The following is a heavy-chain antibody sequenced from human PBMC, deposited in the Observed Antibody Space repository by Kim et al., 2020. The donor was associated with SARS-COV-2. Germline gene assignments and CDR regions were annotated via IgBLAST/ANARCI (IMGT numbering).Heavy chain of an antibody. CDR2: IKSKTDGGTT. CDR1: GFTFSNAW. J-gene: IGHJ3*02. CDR3: TTEEGSQDAFDI. D-gene: IGHD1-26*01. Sequence: GGSLRLSCAASGFTFSNAWMSWVRQAPGKGLEWVGRIKSKTDGGTTDYAAPVKGRFTISRDDSKNTLYLQMNSLKTEDTAVYYCTTEEGSQDAFDIWGQGTMVTVSS. V-gene: IGHV3-15*01.